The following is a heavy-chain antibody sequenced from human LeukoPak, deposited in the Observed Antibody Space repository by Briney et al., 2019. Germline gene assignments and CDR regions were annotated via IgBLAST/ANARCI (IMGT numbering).Heavy chain of an antibody. CDR3: AKVKDGYNTPWNYFDY. Sequence: PGRSLRPSCAASGFTFDDYAMHWVRQAPGKGLEWVSGISWNSGSIGYADSVKGRFTISRDNAKNSPYLQMNSLRAEDTALYYCAKVKDGYNTPWNYFDYWGQGTLVTVSS. V-gene: IGHV3-9*01. D-gene: IGHD5-24*01. CDR2: ISWNSGSI. CDR1: GFTFDDYA. J-gene: IGHJ4*02.